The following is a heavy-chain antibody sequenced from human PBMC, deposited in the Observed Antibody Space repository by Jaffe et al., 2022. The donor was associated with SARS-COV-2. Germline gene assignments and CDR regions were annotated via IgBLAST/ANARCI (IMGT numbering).Heavy chain of an antibody. CDR3: AKDREGGSWFVTY. D-gene: IGHD6-13*01. CDR2: ISYDGSNK. Sequence: QVQLVESGGGVVQPGRSLRLSCAASGFTFSSYGMHWVRQAPGKGLEWVAVISYDGSNKYYADSVKGRFTISRDNSKNTLYLQMNSLRAEDTAVYYCAKDREGGSWFVTYWGQGTLVTVSS. J-gene: IGHJ4*02. V-gene: IGHV3-30*18. CDR1: GFTFSSYG.